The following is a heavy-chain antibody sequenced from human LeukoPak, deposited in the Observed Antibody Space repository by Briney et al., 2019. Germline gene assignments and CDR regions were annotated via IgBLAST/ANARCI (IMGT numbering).Heavy chain of an antibody. J-gene: IGHJ4*02. CDR2: INAGNGNT. V-gene: IGHV1-3*03. CDR1: GYTFTSYA. D-gene: IGHD4-23*01. CDR3: ATPLIYGGNGLS. Sequence: ASVKVSCKASGYTFTSYAMHWVRQAPGQRLEWMGWINAGNGNTKYSQEFQGRVTITRDTSASTAYMELSSLRSEDTAVYYCATPLIYGGNGLSWGQGTLVTVSS.